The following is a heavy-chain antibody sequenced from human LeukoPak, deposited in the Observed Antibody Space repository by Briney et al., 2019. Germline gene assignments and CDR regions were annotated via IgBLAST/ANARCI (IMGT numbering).Heavy chain of an antibody. CDR3: ARGHREIVAFDI. V-gene: IGHV1-8*01. D-gene: IGHD3-22*01. Sequence: ASVKVSCKASGYTFTSYDINWVRQTTGQGLEWMGWMNPNSGNTGYAQKFQGRVTMTRNTSISTAYRELSSLRSEDTAVYYCARGHREIVAFDIWGQGTMVTVSS. CDR2: MNPNSGNT. J-gene: IGHJ3*02. CDR1: GYTFTSYD.